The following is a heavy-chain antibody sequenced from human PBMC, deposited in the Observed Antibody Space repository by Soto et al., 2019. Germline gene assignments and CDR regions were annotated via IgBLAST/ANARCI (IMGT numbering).Heavy chain of an antibody. Sequence: QVQLVQSGAEVKKPGASVKVSCKASGYTFTNYGISWVRQAPGQGPEWMGWINGNNGNTKYAETLQGRGTMTTDTSTSTAYMELRSLRSDDTDVYYCARGGSSWSAEYYQHWGQGTLVIVSS. CDR1: GYTFTNYG. J-gene: IGHJ1*01. CDR2: INGNNGNT. V-gene: IGHV1-18*01. D-gene: IGHD6-13*01. CDR3: ARGGSSWSAEYYQH.